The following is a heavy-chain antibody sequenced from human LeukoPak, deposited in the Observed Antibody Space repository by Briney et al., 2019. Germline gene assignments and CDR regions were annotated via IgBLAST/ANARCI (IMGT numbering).Heavy chain of an antibody. D-gene: IGHD5-24*01. CDR3: ARTRWLQLYFDY. V-gene: IGHV4-59*01. CDR2: IYYSGST. J-gene: IGHJ4*02. CDR1: GGSISSYY. Sequence: SETLSLTCTVAGGSISSYYWSWIRQPPGKGLEWIGYIYYSGSTNYNPSLKSRVTISVDTSKNQFSLKLGSVTAADTAVYYCARTRWLQLYFDYWGQGTLVTVSS.